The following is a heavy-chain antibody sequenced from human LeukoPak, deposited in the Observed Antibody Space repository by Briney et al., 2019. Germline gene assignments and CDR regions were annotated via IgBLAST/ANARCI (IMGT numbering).Heavy chain of an antibody. Sequence: GGSLRLSCAASGFNFSSYGMSWVRQAPGKGLERVTAISGSGGSTYYADSVKGRFTISRDNSKNTLYLQMNSLRVEDTAVYYCAKDRNSINMIVVVFDYWGQGTLVTVST. CDR3: AKDRNSINMIVVVFDY. J-gene: IGHJ4*02. D-gene: IGHD3-22*01. CDR2: ISGSGGST. CDR1: GFNFSSYG. V-gene: IGHV3-23*01.